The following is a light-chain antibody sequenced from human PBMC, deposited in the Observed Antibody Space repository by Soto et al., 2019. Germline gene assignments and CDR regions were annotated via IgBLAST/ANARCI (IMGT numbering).Light chain of an antibody. CDR1: ISDVGGYDY. CDR2: EVT. Sequence: QSALTRPPSASGSPGQSVTISCTGTISDVGGYDYVSWYQQHPGKAPKLMIYEVTIRPSGVSDRLSGSKSGNTASLTVSGLQAEDEADYYCSSYTGGNPSYVFGTGTKVTVL. J-gene: IGLJ1*01. CDR3: SSYTGGNPSYV. V-gene: IGLV2-8*01.